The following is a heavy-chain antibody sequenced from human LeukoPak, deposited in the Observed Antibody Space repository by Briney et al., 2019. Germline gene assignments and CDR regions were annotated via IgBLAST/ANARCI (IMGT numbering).Heavy chain of an antibody. CDR1: GFTFSSYS. CDR2: ICSSSSYI. J-gene: IGHJ3*02. V-gene: IGHV3-21*01. Sequence: GGSLRLSCAASGFTFSSYSMNWLRQAPGKGLEWVSSICSSSSYIYYADSVKGRFTISRDNAKNSLYLQLNSLRAEATAVYYCARQADAFDIWGQGPVVTVSS. CDR3: ARQADAFDI.